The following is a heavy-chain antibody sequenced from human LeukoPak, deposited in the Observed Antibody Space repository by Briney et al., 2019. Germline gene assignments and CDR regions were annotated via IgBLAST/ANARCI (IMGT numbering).Heavy chain of an antibody. J-gene: IGHJ3*02. D-gene: IGHD3-22*01. Sequence: SQTLSLTCTVSGGSISSGGYYWSWIRQPPGKGLEWIGYIYYSGSTNYNPSLKSRVTISVDTSKNQLSLKLSSVTAADTAVYYCARYYDSSGYYGADAFDIWGQGTMVTVSS. CDR3: ARYYDSSGYYGADAFDI. V-gene: IGHV4-61*08. CDR2: IYYSGST. CDR1: GGSISSGGYY.